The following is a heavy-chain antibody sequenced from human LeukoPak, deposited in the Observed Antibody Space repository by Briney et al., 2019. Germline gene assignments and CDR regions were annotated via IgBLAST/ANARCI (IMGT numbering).Heavy chain of an antibody. CDR1: GGSISRYY. J-gene: IGHJ3*02. D-gene: IGHD1-26*01. Sequence: KPSEPLSLTCTVSGGSISRYYWSWSRQPSGKGLEWIGYISYSGSTDYNPSLKSRVTISLDTSKNQFSLRLSSVTAADTAVYYCARETRLHSGSYSNDAFDIWGQGTMVTVSS. V-gene: IGHV4-59*01. CDR2: ISYSGST. CDR3: ARETRLHSGSYSNDAFDI.